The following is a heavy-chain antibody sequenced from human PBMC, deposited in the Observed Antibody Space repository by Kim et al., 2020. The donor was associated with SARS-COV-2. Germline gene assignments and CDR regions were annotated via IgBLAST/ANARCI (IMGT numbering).Heavy chain of an antibody. Sequence: ASVKVSCKASGYTFTSYYMHWVRQAPGQGLEWMGIINPSGGSTSYAQKFQGRVTMTRDTSTSTVYMELSSLRSEDTAVYYCARGGGRTDDYDSSGYYYVDYWGQGTLVTVSS. CDR3: ARGGGRTDDYDSSGYYYVDY. CDR1: GYTFTSYY. J-gene: IGHJ4*02. CDR2: INPSGGST. D-gene: IGHD3-22*01. V-gene: IGHV1-46*01.